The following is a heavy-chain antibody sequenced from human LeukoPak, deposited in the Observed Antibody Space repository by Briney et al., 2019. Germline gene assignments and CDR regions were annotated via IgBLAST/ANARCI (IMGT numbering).Heavy chain of an antibody. V-gene: IGHV1-69*13. CDR2: IIPIFGTA. D-gene: IGHD3-22*01. J-gene: IGHJ4*02. CDR1: GYTFTSYG. CDR3: ARGERYYYDSSGYHTSDY. Sequence: ASVKVSCKASGYTFTSYGISWVRQAPGQGLEWMGGIIPIFGTANYAQKFQGRVTITADESTSTAYMELRSLRSDDTAVYYCARGERYYYDSSGYHTSDYWGQGTLVTVSS.